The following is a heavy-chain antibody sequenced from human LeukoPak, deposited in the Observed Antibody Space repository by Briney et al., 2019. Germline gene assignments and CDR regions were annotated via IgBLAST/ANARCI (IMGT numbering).Heavy chain of an antibody. D-gene: IGHD3-9*01. J-gene: IGHJ4*02. CDR1: GFTFSSYW. CDR2: IKQDGSEK. CDR3: ARAKYDILTGHYDSFDY. Sequence: GSLRLSCAASGFTFSSYWMSWVRQAPGKGLEWVANIKQDGSEKRYVDSVKGRLTISRDNAKSSLYLQMNSLRAEDTAVYYCARAKYDILTGHYDSFDYWGQGTLVTVSS. V-gene: IGHV3-7*01.